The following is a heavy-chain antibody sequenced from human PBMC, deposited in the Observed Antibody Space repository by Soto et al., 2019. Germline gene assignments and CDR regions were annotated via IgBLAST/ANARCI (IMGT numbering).Heavy chain of an antibody. Sequence: QVQLQESGPGLVKPSETLSLTCTVSGGSISSYYWSWIRQPPGKGLEWIGYIYHSGSTNYTPSLKSRVAISVATSEHPFSLKLSSVTAADTAVYYCAREGTYHGDYGTLGYWGQGTLVTVSS. CDR2: IYHSGST. CDR1: GGSISSYY. D-gene: IGHD4-17*01. J-gene: IGHJ4*02. CDR3: AREGTYHGDYGTLGY. V-gene: IGHV4-59*01.